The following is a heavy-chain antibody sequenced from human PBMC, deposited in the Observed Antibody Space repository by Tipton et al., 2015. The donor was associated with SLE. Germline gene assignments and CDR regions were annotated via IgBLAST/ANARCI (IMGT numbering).Heavy chain of an antibody. V-gene: IGHV4-59*11. Sequence: LRLSCTVSGGSISSHYWSWIRQPPGKGLEWIGYIYYRGSTNYNPSLKSRVTISVDTSKNQFSLKLTSVTAADTAVYYCARAPRRYDSSGYYFLLGPPPDYFDYWGQGTLVTVSS. CDR2: IYYRGST. D-gene: IGHD3-22*01. J-gene: IGHJ4*02. CDR1: GGSISSHY. CDR3: ARAPRRYDSSGYYFLLGPPPDYFDY.